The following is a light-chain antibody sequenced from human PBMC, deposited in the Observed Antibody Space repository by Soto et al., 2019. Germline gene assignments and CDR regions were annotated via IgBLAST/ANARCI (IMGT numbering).Light chain of an antibody. Sequence: EIVLTQSPGTLSLSPGERATLSCRASQSVSSSYLAWYQQKPGQAPRLLIYGASSRATGIPDGFSGSGSGTDFTLTISRLEPEDFAVYYCQQLKTFGQGTKVEIK. V-gene: IGKV3-20*01. CDR2: GAS. CDR1: QSVSSSY. J-gene: IGKJ1*01. CDR3: QQLKT.